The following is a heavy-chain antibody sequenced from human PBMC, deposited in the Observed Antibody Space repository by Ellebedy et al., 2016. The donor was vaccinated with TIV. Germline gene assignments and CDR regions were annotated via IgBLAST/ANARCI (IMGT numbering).Heavy chain of an antibody. Sequence: MPSETLSLTCAVYGGSFRNYYWNWIRQPPGKGLEWIGEINHSGSTNYNPSLKSRVTISLDTSKNQFSLKLSSVTAADTAVYYCASKKDYYASGSANWFYPWGQGTLVTVSS. CDR2: INHSGST. J-gene: IGHJ5*02. V-gene: IGHV4-34*01. CDR1: GGSFRNYY. D-gene: IGHD3-10*01. CDR3: ASKKDYYASGSANWFYP.